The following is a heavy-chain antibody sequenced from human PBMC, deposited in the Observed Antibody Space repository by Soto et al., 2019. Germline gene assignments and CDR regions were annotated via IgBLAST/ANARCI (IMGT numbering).Heavy chain of an antibody. CDR3: ARGVAAYYYGSGNWFDP. CDR1: GGSISSGGYY. D-gene: IGHD3-10*01. CDR2: IYYSGST. Sequence: QVQLQESGPGLVKPSQTLSLTCTVSGGSISSGGYYWSWIRQHPGKGLEWIGYIYYSGSTYYNPSLKSRVTISVDPSKTQFSLKLSSVTAADTAVYYCARGVAAYYYGSGNWFDPWGQGTLVTVSS. V-gene: IGHV4-31*03. J-gene: IGHJ5*02.